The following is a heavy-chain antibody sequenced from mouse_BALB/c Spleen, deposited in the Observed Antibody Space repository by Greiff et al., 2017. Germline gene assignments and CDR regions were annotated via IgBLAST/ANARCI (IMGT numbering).Heavy chain of an antibody. Sequence: QVQLQQSGAELMKPGASVKISCKATGYTFSSYWIEWVKQRPGHGLEWIGEILPGSGSTNYNEKFKGKATFTADTPSNTAYMQLSSLTSEDSAVYYCAREGPIYDGYDYWGQGTTLTVSS. J-gene: IGHJ2*01. V-gene: IGHV1-9*01. CDR1: GYTFSSYW. D-gene: IGHD2-3*01. CDR2: ILPGSGST. CDR3: AREGPIYDGYDY.